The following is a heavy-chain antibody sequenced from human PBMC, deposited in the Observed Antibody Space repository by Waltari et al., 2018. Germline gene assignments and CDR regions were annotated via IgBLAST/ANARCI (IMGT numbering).Heavy chain of an antibody. Sequence: EVQLVESGGGLVKPGGSLRLSCAASGFTFSSYSMNWVRQAPGKGLEWVSSISSSSSYRYYADSVKGRFTISRDNAKNSLYLQMNSLRAEDTAVYYCARVEQGSSSGFDYWGQGTLVTVSS. D-gene: IGHD6-6*01. V-gene: IGHV3-21*01. CDR3: ARVEQGSSSGFDY. J-gene: IGHJ4*02. CDR1: GFTFSSYS. CDR2: ISSSSSYR.